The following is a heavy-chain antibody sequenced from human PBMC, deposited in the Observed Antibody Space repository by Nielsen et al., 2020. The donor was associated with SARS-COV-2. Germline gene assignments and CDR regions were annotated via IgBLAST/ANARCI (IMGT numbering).Heavy chain of an antibody. J-gene: IGHJ4*02. CDR1: GFTFDDYA. D-gene: IGHD4-17*01. Sequence: SLKISCAASGFTFDDYAMHWVRQAPGKGLVWVSRINSDGSSTSYADSVKGRFTISRDNAKNSLYLQMNSLRAEDTALYYCAQISGDYGPGYWGQGTLVTVSS. CDR3: AQISGDYGPGY. CDR2: INSDGSST. V-gene: IGHV3-9*01.